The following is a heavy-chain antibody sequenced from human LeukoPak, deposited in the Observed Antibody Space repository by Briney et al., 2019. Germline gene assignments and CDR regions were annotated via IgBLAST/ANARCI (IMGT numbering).Heavy chain of an antibody. Sequence: WGSLSLSCAASGFSFSSYSMNWVRQAPGKGLEWVSYISSSSRTIHYADSVKGRFTISRDNAKNSLYLQMNSLRAEDTAVYYCARPWSLGYWGQGTLVTVSS. CDR3: ARPWSLGY. V-gene: IGHV3-48*04. CDR1: GFSFSSYS. D-gene: IGHD7-27*01. J-gene: IGHJ4*02. CDR2: ISSSSRTI.